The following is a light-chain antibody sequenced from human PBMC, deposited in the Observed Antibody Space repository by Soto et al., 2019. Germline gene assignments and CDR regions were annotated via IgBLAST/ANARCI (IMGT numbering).Light chain of an antibody. Sequence: DIVMTQSPLSLPVTPGEPASISCRSSQNLLHSNGYNYLDWYLQKPGQSPKLLIYLGSNRASGVPDRFSGSGSGTDFTLKISRVEAEDVGVYYCMQSLQTPYTFGQGTKLEIK. CDR2: LGS. CDR3: MQSLQTPYT. CDR1: QNLLHSNGYNY. J-gene: IGKJ2*01. V-gene: IGKV2-28*01.